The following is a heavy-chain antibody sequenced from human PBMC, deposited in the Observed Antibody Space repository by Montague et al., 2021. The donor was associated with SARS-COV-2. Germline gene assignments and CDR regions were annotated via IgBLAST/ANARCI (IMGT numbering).Heavy chain of an antibody. CDR2: PYTSGST. J-gene: IGHJ6*02. D-gene: IGHD5-12*01. CDR3: ARDGADYSFAYYHEMDV. V-gene: IGHV4-4*07. Sequence: SETLSLTCTVSGASVRTYYWSWIRQSAGKKLEWMGRPYTSGSTSYNPPSKSRVTMSLDTSKNLFSLNLSSMTAADTAVYYCARDGADYSFAYYHEMDVWGQGIAVTVSS. CDR1: GASVRTYY.